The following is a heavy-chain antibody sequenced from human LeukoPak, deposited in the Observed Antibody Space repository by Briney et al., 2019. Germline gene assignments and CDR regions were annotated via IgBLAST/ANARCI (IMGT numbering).Heavy chain of an antibody. J-gene: IGHJ4*02. Sequence: PGGSLRLSCAASRFTFSGYWMSWVRQAPGKGLEWVANIKEDGSEKYYVDSVKGRFTISRDNAKNSLYLQMNSLRAEDTAMYYCARDYGGNSVYWGQGTLVTVSS. CDR2: IKEDGSEK. V-gene: IGHV3-7*01. CDR1: RFTFSGYW. CDR3: ARDYGGNSVY. D-gene: IGHD4-23*01.